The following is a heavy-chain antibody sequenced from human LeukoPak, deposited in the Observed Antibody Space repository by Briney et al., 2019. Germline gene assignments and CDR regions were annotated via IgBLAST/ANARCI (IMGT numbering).Heavy chain of an antibody. CDR3: ATETNGRHYGY. V-gene: IGHV3-21*06. CDR2: IGPTGSDR. CDR1: GLTFSTSG. Sequence: GGSLRLSCTASGLTFSTSGFNWVRQAPGKGLEWVASIGPTGSDRYHADSIKGRFTISRDNANNSLYLQMNSLRAEDTAVYYCATETNGRHYGYWGQGTLLTVSS. D-gene: IGHD1-14*01. J-gene: IGHJ4*02.